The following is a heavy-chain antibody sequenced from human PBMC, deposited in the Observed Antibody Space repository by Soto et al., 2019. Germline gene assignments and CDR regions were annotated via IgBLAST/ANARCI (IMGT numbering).Heavy chain of an antibody. CDR1: GFTFSSYG. J-gene: IGHJ4*02. Sequence: GGSLSLSCAASGFTFSSYGMHWVRQAPGKGLEWVAVIWYDVSNKYYADSVKGRFTISRDNSKNTLYLQMNSLRAEDTAVYYWAREGLGGELLGNFAYWGEGTGATVSS. V-gene: IGHV3-33*01. CDR3: AREGLGGELLGNFAY. CDR2: IWYDVSNK. D-gene: IGHD1-26*01.